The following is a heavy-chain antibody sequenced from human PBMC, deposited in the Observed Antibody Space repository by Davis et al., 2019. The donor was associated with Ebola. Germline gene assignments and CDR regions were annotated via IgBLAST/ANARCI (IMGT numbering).Heavy chain of an antibody. V-gene: IGHV4-30-2*01. CDR1: GGSIRSGGYS. J-gene: IGHJ5*02. D-gene: IGHD5-24*01. CDR3: ARSRDANNDLPFPNYFDP. CDR2: IHHSGGT. Sequence: MPSETLSLTCSVSGGSIRSGGYSWSWIRRPPGKGLEWIGYIHHSGGTFYKPSLKSRVTISLDRSKNQFSLKLSSVTAADTAVYYCARSRDANNDLPFPNYFDPWGQGTQVTVSS.